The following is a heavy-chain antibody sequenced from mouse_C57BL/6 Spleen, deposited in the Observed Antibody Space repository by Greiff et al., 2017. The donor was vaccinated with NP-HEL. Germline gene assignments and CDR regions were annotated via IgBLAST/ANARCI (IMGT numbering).Heavy chain of an antibody. CDR1: GYTFTSYG. CDR3: ARSATVVGYYAMDY. J-gene: IGHJ4*01. D-gene: IGHD1-1*01. CDR2: IYPRSGNT. Sequence: VQLQQSGAELARSGASVKLSCKASGYTFTSYGISWVKQRTGQGLEWIGEIYPRSGNTYYNEKFKGKATLTADKSSSTAYMELRSLTSEDSAVYFCARSATVVGYYAMDYWGQGTSVTVSS. V-gene: IGHV1-81*01.